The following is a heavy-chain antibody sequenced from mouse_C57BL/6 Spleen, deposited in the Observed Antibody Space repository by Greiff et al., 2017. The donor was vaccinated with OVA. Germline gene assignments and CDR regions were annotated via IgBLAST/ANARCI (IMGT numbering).Heavy chain of an antibody. CDR2: IDPSDSYT. CDR3: ARSVDGYSPY. J-gene: IGHJ3*01. D-gene: IGHD2-3*01. CDR1: GYTFTSYW. Sequence: VQLQQPGAELVKPGASVKLSCKASGYTFTSYWMQWVKQRPGQGLEWIGEIDPSDSYTNYNQKFKGKATLTVDTSSSTAYMQLSSLTSEDSAVYYCARSVDGYSPYWGQGTLVTVSA. V-gene: IGHV1-50*01.